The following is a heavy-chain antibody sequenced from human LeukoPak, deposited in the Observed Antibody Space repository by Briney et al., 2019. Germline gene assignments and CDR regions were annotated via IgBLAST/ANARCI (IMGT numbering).Heavy chain of an antibody. CDR1: GGSFSGYY. CDR3: ARALYYYGSGSYSNNWFDP. J-gene: IGHJ5*02. V-gene: IGHV4-34*01. CDR2: INHSGST. Sequence: SETLSLTCAVYGGSFSGYYWSWIRQPPGKGLEWIGEINHSGSTNYNPSLKSRVTISVDTSKNQFSLKLSSVTVADTAVYYCARALYYYGSGSYSNNWFDPWGQGTLVTVSS. D-gene: IGHD3-10*01.